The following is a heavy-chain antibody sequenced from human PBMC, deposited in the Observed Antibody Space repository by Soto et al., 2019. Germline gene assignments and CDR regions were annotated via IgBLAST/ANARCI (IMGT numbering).Heavy chain of an antibody. Sequence: EVQLVQSAAEMRKPGESLRLSCKGSGYSFADHWIGWVRQMPGKGLEWVGIVFPPDSETRYSPSFQGQVTISVDNSITTAFLQWSSLKASDSGVYYCARVDPNGGTSSNYFDYWGRGTLVTVSS. V-gene: IGHV5-51*01. CDR2: VFPPDSET. D-gene: IGHD2-15*01. CDR3: ARVDPNGGTSSNYFDY. CDR1: GYSFADHW. J-gene: IGHJ4*02.